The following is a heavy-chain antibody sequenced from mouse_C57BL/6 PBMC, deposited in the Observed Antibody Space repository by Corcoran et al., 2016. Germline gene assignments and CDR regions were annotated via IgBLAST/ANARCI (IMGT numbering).Heavy chain of an antibody. CDR2: ISYDGSN. V-gene: IGHV3-6*01. D-gene: IGHD1-1*01. J-gene: IGHJ2*01. CDR1: GYSITSGYY. CDR3: ARRDYGSSY. Sequence: DVQLQESGPGLVKPSQSLSLTCSVTGYSITSGYYWNWIRQFPGNKLEWMGYISYDGSNNYNPSLKNRISITRDTSKNQFFLKLNSVTTEDTATYYCARRDYGSSYWGQGTTLTVSS.